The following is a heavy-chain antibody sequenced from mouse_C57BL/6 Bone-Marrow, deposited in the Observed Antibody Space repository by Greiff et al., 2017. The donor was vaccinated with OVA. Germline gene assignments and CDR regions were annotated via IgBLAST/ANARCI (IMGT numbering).Heavy chain of an antibody. CDR3: AREEYGYDDGDWYFDV. CDR1: GYSITSGYD. CDR2: ISYSGST. V-gene: IGHV3-1*01. D-gene: IGHD2-2*01. Sequence: VKLMESGPGLVKPSQSLSLTCTVTGYSITSGYDWHWIRHFPGNKLEWMGYISYSGSTNYNPSLKSRISITHDTSKNHFFLKLNSVTTEDTATYYCAREEYGYDDGDWYFDVWGTGTTVTVSS. J-gene: IGHJ1*03.